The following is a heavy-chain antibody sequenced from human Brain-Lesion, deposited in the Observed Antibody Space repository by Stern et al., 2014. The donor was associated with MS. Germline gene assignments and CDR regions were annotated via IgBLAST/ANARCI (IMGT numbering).Heavy chain of an antibody. J-gene: IGHJ6*02. V-gene: IGHV4-61*02. CDR3: ARGRVVPGFQYYATDV. CDR1: GGSISSGGYY. Sequence: VQLVQSGPGLVKPSQTLYLSCTVSGGSISSGGYYWSWIRQPAGKGLEWIGRIFNSGSTSYNPSLKSRVTISIDPSKNHFSLRLNSMTAADTAVYYCARGRVVPGFQYYATDVWGQGTTVIVSS. CDR2: IFNSGST. D-gene: IGHD2-2*01.